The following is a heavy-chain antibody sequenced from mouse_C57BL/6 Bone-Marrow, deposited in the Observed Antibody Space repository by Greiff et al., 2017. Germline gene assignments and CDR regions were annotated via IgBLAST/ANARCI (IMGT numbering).Heavy chain of an antibody. V-gene: IGHV1-69*01. CDR1: GYTFTSYW. CDR2: IDPSDSYT. CDR3: AREKSSPLEWYFDV. J-gene: IGHJ1*03. D-gene: IGHD1-3*01. Sequence: QVQLQQPGAELVMPGASVKLSCKASGYTFTSYWMHWVKQRPGQGLEWIGEIDPSDSYTNYNQKFKGKSTLTVDKSSSTAYMQLSSLTSEDSAVYYCAREKSSPLEWYFDVWGTGNTVTVSS.